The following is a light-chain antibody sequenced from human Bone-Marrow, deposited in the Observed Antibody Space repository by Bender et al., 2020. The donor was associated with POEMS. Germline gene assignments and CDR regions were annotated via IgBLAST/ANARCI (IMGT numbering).Light chain of an antibody. CDR1: ALPKRF. J-gene: IGLJ2*01. CDR3: QSADISTYPYVV. V-gene: IGLV3-25*03. Sequence: SNELTQPPSVSVSPGQTARITCSGDALPKRFAYWYQQKPGQAPVLVMYKDNERPSGIPERFSGSTSGTTVTLTISGVQAEDEADYYCQSADISTYPYVVFGGGTTLTVL. CDR2: KDN.